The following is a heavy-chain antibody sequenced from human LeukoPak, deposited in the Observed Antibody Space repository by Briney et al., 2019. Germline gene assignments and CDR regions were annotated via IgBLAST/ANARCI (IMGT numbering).Heavy chain of an antibody. V-gene: IGHV4-59*01. J-gene: IGHJ4*02. D-gene: IGHD1-14*01. CDR1: GGSISGYY. CDR2: ISYSGST. Sequence: PSETLSLTCTVSGGSISGYYWTWIRQPPGKGLEWIGYISYSGSTNYNPSLQSRVTMSVDSSKNQFSLQLSTVTAVDTATYYCASGTYGTLFFWGQGTLVPVSS. CDR3: ASGTYGTLFF.